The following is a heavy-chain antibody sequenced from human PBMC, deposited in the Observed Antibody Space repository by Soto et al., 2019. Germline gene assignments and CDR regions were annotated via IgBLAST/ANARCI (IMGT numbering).Heavy chain of an antibody. CDR1: GFTVSGYW. CDR3: ATIWLGGPMNV. D-gene: IGHD3-10*01. V-gene: IGHV3-74*01. J-gene: IGHJ6*02. CDR2: INSDGSST. Sequence: PGGSLRLSCAASGFTVSGYWMYWVRQVPGKGLVCVSRINSDGSSTSYADSVKGRFTISRDNAKNTLYLQMNSLRAEDTAVYYCATIWLGGPMNVWGQGTTVTRLL.